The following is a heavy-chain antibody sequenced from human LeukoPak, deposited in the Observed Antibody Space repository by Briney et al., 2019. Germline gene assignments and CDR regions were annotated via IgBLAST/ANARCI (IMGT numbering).Heavy chain of an antibody. CDR3: ARSMVRGVIITGHFDY. D-gene: IGHD3-10*01. CDR1: GYTFTGYY. V-gene: IGHV1-2*02. J-gene: IGHJ4*02. CDR2: INHNSGGT. Sequence: GASVKVSCKASGYTFTGYYMHWVRQAPGQGLEWMGWINHNSGGTNYAQKFQGRVTMTRDTSISTAYMELSRLRSDDTAVYYCARSMVRGVIITGHFDYWGQGTLVTVSS.